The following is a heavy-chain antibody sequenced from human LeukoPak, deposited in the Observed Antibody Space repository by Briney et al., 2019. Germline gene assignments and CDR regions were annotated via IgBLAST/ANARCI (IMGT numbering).Heavy chain of an antibody. V-gene: IGHV3-53*01. J-gene: IGHJ4*02. CDR2: IYSGGST. Sequence: GGSLRLSCAASGFTVSSNYMSWVRQAPGKGLEWVSFIYSGGSTHYSDSVKGRLTISRDNSKNTLYLQMNSLRAEDTAVYYCARRAGAYSHPYDYWGQGTLVTVSS. CDR1: GFTVSSNY. CDR3: ARRAGAYSHPYDY. D-gene: IGHD4/OR15-4a*01.